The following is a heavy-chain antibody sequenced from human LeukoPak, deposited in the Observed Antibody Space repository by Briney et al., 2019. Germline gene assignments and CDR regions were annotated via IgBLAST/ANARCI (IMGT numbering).Heavy chain of an antibody. Sequence: SETLSLTCTVSGGSISSGGYYWSWIRQPPGKGLEWIGYIYHSGSTYYNPSLKSRVTISVDRSKNQFSLKLSSVTAADTAVYYCAREVILEWLSAFDIWGQGTMVTVSS. V-gene: IGHV4-30-2*01. CDR3: AREVILEWLSAFDI. CDR1: GGSISSGGYY. D-gene: IGHD3-3*01. J-gene: IGHJ3*02. CDR2: IYHSGST.